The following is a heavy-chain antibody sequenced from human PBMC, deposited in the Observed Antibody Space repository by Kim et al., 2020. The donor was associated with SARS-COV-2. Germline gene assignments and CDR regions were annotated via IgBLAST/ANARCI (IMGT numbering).Heavy chain of an antibody. CDR2: INHSGST. CDR3: ARGGYGTTVKTKNYYYMDV. CDR1: GGSFSGYY. J-gene: IGHJ6*03. V-gene: IGHV4-34*01. D-gene: IGHD4-4*01. Sequence: SETLSLTCAVYGGSFSGYYWSWIRQPPGKGLEWIGEINHSGSTNYNPSLKSRVTISVDTSKNQFSLKLSSVTAADTAVYYCARGGYGTTVKTKNYYYMDVWGKGTTVTVSS.